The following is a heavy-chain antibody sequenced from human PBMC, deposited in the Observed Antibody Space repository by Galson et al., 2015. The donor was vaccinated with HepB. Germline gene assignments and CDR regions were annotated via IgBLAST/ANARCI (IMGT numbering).Heavy chain of an antibody. Sequence: SLRLSCAASGFTFRTYWMHWARQAPGRGLVWVSRINADGRTTFYADSVKGRFTISRDNAKNTLYLQMNSLRAEDTAVYYCSSSRYCNGGSCQYSWGQGTLVTVSS. J-gene: IGHJ4*02. CDR1: GFTFRTYW. D-gene: IGHD2-15*01. CDR2: INADGRTT. CDR3: SSSRYCNGGSCQYS. V-gene: IGHV3-74*01.